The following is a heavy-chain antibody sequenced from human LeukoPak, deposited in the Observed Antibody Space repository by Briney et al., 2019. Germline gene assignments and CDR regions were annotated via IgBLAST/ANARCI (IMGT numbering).Heavy chain of an antibody. D-gene: IGHD6-19*01. CDR2: MNPNSGNT. CDR1: GYTFTGYY. Sequence: ASVKVSCKASGYTFTGYYMHWVRQATGQGLEWMGWMNPNSGNTGYAQKFQGRVTITRNTSISTAYMELSSLRSEDTAVYYCARSIAVFYWFDPWGQGTLVTVSS. CDR3: ARSIAVFYWFDP. J-gene: IGHJ5*02. V-gene: IGHV1-8*03.